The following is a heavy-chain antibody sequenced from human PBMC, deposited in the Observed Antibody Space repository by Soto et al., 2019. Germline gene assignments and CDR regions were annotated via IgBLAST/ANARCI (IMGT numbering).Heavy chain of an antibody. V-gene: IGHV4-4*07. CDR2: IHTTGST. Sequence: QVQLQESGPGLVSPSETLSLTCTVSGDSISSYFWSWIRQPAGKGLEWIGLIHTTGSTDNNPSLRSRVTMSVDTSKNQFSLNLASVTAADTAVYYCAKERRSGSSDTWGQGTLVTVSS. CDR1: GDSISSYF. D-gene: IGHD3-10*01. CDR3: AKERRSGSSDT. J-gene: IGHJ5*02.